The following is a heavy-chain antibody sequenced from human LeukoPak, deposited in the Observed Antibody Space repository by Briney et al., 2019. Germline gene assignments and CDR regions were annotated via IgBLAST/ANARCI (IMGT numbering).Heavy chain of an antibody. CDR1: GGSITNPTYH. D-gene: IGHD6-6*01. Sequence: SETLSLTCTVSGGSITNPTYHWGWVRQPTGKGLEWIGSIYYNGNSYYNLDLKSRLTLSIDTSNNQFSLKLESVTAADTAVYYCTSEYSSSPAYWGQGTLVTVSS. V-gene: IGHV4-39*02. CDR2: IYYNGNS. J-gene: IGHJ4*02. CDR3: TSEYSSSPAY.